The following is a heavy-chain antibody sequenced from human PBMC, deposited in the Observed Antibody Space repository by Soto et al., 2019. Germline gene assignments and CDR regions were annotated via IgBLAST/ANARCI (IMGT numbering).Heavy chain of an antibody. V-gene: IGHV4-30-4*01. J-gene: IGHJ4*02. CDR2: SHHPGST. Sequence: QVQLQESGPGLVKPSQTLSLTCTVSGGSVSSYDYFWSWIRQPPGKGLEWIGYSHHPGSTHYKPALTSRVTISVDTSKNEFSLKLSSVTAADTAVYYCAREGDAFGAPFDSWGQGTLVTVSS. CDR1: GGSVSSYDYF. CDR3: AREGDAFGAPFDS. D-gene: IGHD3-10*01.